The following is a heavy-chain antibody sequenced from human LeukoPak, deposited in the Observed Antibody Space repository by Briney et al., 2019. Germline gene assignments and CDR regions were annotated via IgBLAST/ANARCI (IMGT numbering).Heavy chain of an antibody. J-gene: IGHJ4*02. CDR1: GFTFSSYA. CDR3: ARDRTPYGDYVSFDY. V-gene: IGHV3-21*01. D-gene: IGHD4-17*01. Sequence: GGSLRLSCAAPGFTFSSYAMSWVRQAPRKGLEWVSSISSSSSYIYYADSVKGRFTISRDNAKNSLYLQMNSLRAEDTAVYYCARDRTPYGDYVSFDYWGQGTLVTVSS. CDR2: ISSSSSYI.